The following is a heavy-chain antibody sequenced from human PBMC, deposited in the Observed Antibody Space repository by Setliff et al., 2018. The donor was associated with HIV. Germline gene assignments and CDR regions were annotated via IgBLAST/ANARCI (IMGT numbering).Heavy chain of an antibody. Sequence: LRLSCTASGFTFGDYAMSWVRQAPGKGLEWVGFIRSKAYGGTTEYAASVKGRFTISRDDSKSIAYLQMNSLKTEDTAVYYCTRDGGDIVVVVAATPGPADAFDIWGQGTMVTVSS. D-gene: IGHD2-15*01. CDR2: IRSKAYGGTT. J-gene: IGHJ3*02. V-gene: IGHV3-49*04. CDR3: TRDGGDIVVVVAATPGPADAFDI. CDR1: GFTFGDYA.